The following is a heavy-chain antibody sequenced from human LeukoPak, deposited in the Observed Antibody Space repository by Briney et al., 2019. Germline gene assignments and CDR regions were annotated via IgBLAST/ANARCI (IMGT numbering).Heavy chain of an antibody. CDR3: TRVHQAYSSSWLNDY. Sequence: GGSLRLSCTASGFTFGDYAMSWVRQAPGKGLEWVGFIRGKAYGETTAYAASVKVRFTISRDDSKSIAYLQMNSLRTEDTAVYYCTRVHQAYSSSWLNDYWGQGTLVTVSS. CDR1: GFTFGDYA. CDR2: IRGKAYGETT. V-gene: IGHV3-49*04. D-gene: IGHD6-13*01. J-gene: IGHJ4*02.